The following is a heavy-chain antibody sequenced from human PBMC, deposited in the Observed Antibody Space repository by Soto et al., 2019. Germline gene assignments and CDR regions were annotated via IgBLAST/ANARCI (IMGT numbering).Heavy chain of an antibody. CDR3: ARGNVDIVATIKAPRGYYYYYMDV. J-gene: IGHJ6*03. V-gene: IGHV3-48*01. D-gene: IGHD5-12*01. Sequence: PGGSLRLSCAASGFTFGSYSMNWVRQAPGKGLEWVSYISSSSSTIYYADSVKGRFTISRDNAKNSLYLQMNSLRAEDTAVYYCARGNVDIVATIKAPRGYYYYYMDVWGKGTTVTVSS. CDR2: ISSSSSTI. CDR1: GFTFGSYS.